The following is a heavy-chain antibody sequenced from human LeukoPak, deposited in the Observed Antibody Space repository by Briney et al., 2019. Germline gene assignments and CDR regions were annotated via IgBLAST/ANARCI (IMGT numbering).Heavy chain of an antibody. Sequence: PGGSLRLSCAASGFIFSSYAMSWVRQAPGKGLEWVVRIKSKTYGGTTDYAAPVKGRFTISRDDSKNTLYLQMNSLKTEDTAVYYCTTWDIVVVPAAITPIPGYYYYYMDVWGKGTTVTVSS. CDR1: GFIFSSYA. CDR2: IKSKTYGGTT. J-gene: IGHJ6*03. D-gene: IGHD2-2*02. V-gene: IGHV3-15*01. CDR3: TTWDIVVVPAAITPIPGYYYYYMDV.